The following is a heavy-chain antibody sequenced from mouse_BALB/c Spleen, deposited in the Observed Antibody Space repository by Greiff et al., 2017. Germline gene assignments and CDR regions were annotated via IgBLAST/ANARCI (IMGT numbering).Heavy chain of an antibody. D-gene: IGHD1-1*02. CDR3: ARRIGSSWFAY. CDR1: GFNIKDTY. CDR2: IDPANGNT. V-gene: IGHV14-3*02. Sequence: VQLQQSGAELVKPGASVKLSCTASGFNIKDTYMHWVKQRPEQGLEWIGRIDPANGNTKYDPKFQGKATITADTSSNTAYLQLSSLTSEDTAVYYCARRIGSSWFAYWGQGTLVTVSA. J-gene: IGHJ3*01.